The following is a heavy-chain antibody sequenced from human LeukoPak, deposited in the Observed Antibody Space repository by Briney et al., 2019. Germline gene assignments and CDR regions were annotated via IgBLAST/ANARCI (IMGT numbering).Heavy chain of an antibody. Sequence: PGGSLRLSCGASGSTFSDYWMHWVSQAPGKGLEWVSSISTGSSYIYYADSVKGRFTISRDNAKNSLYLQMNSLRVEDTAVYYCASLYSSSSEDYWGQGTLVTVSS. V-gene: IGHV3-21*01. CDR1: GSTFSDYW. J-gene: IGHJ4*02. CDR2: ISTGSSYI. CDR3: ASLYSSSSEDY. D-gene: IGHD6-6*01.